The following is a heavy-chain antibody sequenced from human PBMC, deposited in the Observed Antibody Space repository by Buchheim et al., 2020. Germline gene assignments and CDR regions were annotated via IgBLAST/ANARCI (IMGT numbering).Heavy chain of an antibody. V-gene: IGHV4-39*02. CDR1: GGSISRSSYY. Sequence: QLQLQESGPGLVKPSETLSLTCTVSGGSISRSSYYWGWIRQPPGKGLEWIGSIYYSGSTYYNPSLKSRVTISVDTSKNQFSLKLSSVTAADTAVHYCAREGVLNNVDIVTTVPYYFDYWGQGTL. D-gene: IGHD5-12*01. J-gene: IGHJ4*02. CDR3: AREGVLNNVDIVTTVPYYFDY. CDR2: IYYSGST.